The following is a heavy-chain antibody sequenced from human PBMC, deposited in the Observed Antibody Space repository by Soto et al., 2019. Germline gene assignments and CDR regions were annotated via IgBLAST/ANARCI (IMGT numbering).Heavy chain of an antibody. CDR1: GFILSRYS. CDR2: ISYDGNTQ. Sequence: PGGSLRLSCAASGFILSRYSIHWVRQAPGKGLEWVAVISYDGNTQYYGDSVKGRFIVSRDDSKNSLYMQMNYLRVEDTAVYYCAKVSRPSRISTPDFDYWGQGAQVTVSS. CDR3: AKVSRPSRISTPDFDY. V-gene: IGHV3-30-3*01. J-gene: IGHJ4*02.